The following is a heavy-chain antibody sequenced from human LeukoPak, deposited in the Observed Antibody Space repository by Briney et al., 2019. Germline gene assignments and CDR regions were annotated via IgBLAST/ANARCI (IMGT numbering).Heavy chain of an antibody. CDR1: GGSISSYY. V-gene: IGHV4-59*01. CDR3: ARVGARGRLFDY. Sequence: SETLSLTCTVSGGSISSYYWSWIRQPPEKGLEWIGYIYDSGSTNYNPSLKSRLTISVDKSKNQFSLGLSSVTAADTAVYYCARVGARGRLFDYWGQGTLVTVSS. D-gene: IGHD3-10*01. CDR2: IYDSGST. J-gene: IGHJ4*02.